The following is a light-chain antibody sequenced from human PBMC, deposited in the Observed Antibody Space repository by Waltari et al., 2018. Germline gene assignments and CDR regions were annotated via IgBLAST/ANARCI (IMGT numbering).Light chain of an antibody. CDR3: MQATHWPYT. CDR1: QSLVSSDGNTY. CDR2: ETS. V-gene: IGKV2-30*01. J-gene: IGKJ2*01. Sequence: DVVVTQSPLSLPVTLGQPASISCRSSQSLVSSDGNTYWNWFHLRPGQSPRRLIYETSKRDSGVPGRFSGSGSGAGFTLKISRVEAEDVGIYYCMQATHWPYTFGQGTKLEIK.